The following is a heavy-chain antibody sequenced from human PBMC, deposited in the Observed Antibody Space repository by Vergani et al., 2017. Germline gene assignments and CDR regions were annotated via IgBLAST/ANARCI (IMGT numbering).Heavy chain of an antibody. CDR1: GYTFTSYG. CDR2: ISAYNGNT. D-gene: IGHD2-2*01. Sequence: QVQLVQSGAEVKKPGASVKVSCKASGYTFTSYGISWVRQAPGQGLEWMGWISAYNGNTNYAQKLQGRVTMTTDTSTSTAYMELRSLRSDDTAVYYCARDSPYLGSRTSSSGDVWGKGTTVTVSS. J-gene: IGHJ6*04. CDR3: ARDSPYLGSRTSSSGDV. V-gene: IGHV1-18*01.